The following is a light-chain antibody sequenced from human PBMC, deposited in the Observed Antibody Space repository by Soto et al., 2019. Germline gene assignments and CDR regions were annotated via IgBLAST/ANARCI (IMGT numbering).Light chain of an antibody. V-gene: IGKV3-20*01. CDR1: QNLGTLY. Sequence: EIVLTQSPGTLSLSPGERGTLSCRASQNLGTLYLAWFQQKSGQAPRFLIYSASRRATGIPDRFTGSGSGTDFTLTINRVEPEDFAVYFCQQYAGSPRTFGQGTKVDIK. CDR3: QQYAGSPRT. J-gene: IGKJ1*01. CDR2: SAS.